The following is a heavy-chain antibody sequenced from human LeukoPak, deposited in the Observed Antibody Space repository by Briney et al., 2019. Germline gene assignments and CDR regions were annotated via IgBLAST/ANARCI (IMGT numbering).Heavy chain of an antibody. CDR1: GSSFTSYW. J-gene: IGHJ4*02. D-gene: IGHD4-17*01. V-gene: IGHV5-51*01. CDR3: ARHLVGLGDYPYYFDY. Sequence: GASLKISCKGSGSSFTSYWIGWVRQMPGKGPEWMGIIYPGDSDTRYSPSFQGQVTISADKSISTAYLQWSSLKASDTAMYYCARHLVGLGDYPYYFDYWGQGTLVTVSS. CDR2: IYPGDSDT.